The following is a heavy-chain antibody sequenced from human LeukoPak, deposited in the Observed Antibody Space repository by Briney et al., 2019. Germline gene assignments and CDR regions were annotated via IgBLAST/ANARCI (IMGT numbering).Heavy chain of an antibody. Sequence: PGGSLRLSCAASGFTFSNYAMSWVRQAPGKGLEWLSGISGGGASAYYADSVKGRFTISRDNSKSTLYLQMNSLRADDTAVYYCAKDQLRGDYWGQGTLVTVS. CDR3: AKDQLRGDY. J-gene: IGHJ4*02. V-gene: IGHV3-23*01. D-gene: IGHD1-26*01. CDR1: GFTFSNYA. CDR2: ISGGGASA.